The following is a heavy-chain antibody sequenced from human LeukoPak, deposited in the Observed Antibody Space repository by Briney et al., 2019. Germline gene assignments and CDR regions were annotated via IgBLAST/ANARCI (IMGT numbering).Heavy chain of an antibody. CDR3: ARQGYSSSSPFDY. D-gene: IGHD6-6*01. Sequence: GESLKISCKASGYSFTTYWIGWVRQMPGKGLEWMGIIYPGDSDTRYSSSFQGQVTISADKSISTAYPQWSSLKASDTAMYYCARQGYSSSSPFDYWGQGTLVTVSS. CDR1: GYSFTTYW. CDR2: IYPGDSDT. V-gene: IGHV5-51*01. J-gene: IGHJ4*02.